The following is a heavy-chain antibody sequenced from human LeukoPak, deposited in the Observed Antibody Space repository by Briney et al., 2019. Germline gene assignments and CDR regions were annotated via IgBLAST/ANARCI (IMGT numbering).Heavy chain of an antibody. CDR3: AKVHSIDAYNYPFDY. Sequence: PGGSLRLSCAASGFTFSSYAMSWVRQAPGKGLDWVSSITGSGGSTYYADSVKGRFTISRDNSKNTLFLQMTSLRAEDTAVYHCAKVHSIDAYNYPFDYWGQGTLVTVSS. CDR2: ITGSGGST. D-gene: IGHD5-24*01. J-gene: IGHJ4*02. CDR1: GFTFSSYA. V-gene: IGHV3-23*01.